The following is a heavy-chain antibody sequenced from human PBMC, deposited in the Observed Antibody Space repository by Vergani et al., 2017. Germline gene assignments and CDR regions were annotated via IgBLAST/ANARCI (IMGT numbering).Heavy chain of an antibody. CDR1: GGSISSYY. Sequence: QVQLQESGPGLVKPSETLSLTCTVSGGSISSYYWSWIRQPPGKGLEWIGYIYYSGSTNYNPSLKSRVTISVDTSKNQFSLKLSSVTAADTAVYYCARDAGRDWYSNDYYGMDVWGQGTTVTVSS. D-gene: IGHD3/OR15-3a*01. V-gene: IGHV4-59*01. CDR3: ARDAGRDWYSNDYYGMDV. CDR2: IYYSGST. J-gene: IGHJ6*02.